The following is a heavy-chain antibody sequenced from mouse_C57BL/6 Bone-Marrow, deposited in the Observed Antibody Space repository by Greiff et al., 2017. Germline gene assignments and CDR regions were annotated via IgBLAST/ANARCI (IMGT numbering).Heavy chain of an antibody. CDR2: INPNNGGT. V-gene: IGHV1-26*01. CDR3: ASDRGFAY. J-gene: IGHJ3*01. Sequence: VQLQRSGPELVKPGASVKISCKASGYTFTDYYMNWVKQSHGKSLEWIGDINPNNGGTSYNQKFKGKATLTVDKSSSTAYMELRSLTSEDSAVYYCASDRGFAYWGQGTLVTVSA. CDR1: GYTFTDYY.